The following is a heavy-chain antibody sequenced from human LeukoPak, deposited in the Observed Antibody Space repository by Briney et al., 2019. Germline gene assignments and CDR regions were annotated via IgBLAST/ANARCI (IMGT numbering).Heavy chain of an antibody. Sequence: GRSLRLSCAASGFTFSSYSMNWVRQAPGKGLEWVSSISSSSSYIYYADSVKGRFTISRDNAKNSLYLQMNSLRAEDTAVYYCARDPGVSDYYFDYWGQRTLVTVSS. CDR1: GFTFSSYS. V-gene: IGHV3-21*01. CDR2: ISSSSSYI. J-gene: IGHJ4*02. D-gene: IGHD3-10*01. CDR3: ARDPGVSDYYFDY.